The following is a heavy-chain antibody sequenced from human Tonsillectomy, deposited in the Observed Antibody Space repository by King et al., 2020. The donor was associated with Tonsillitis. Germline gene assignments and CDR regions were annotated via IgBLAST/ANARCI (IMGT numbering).Heavy chain of an antibody. CDR3: ARQGYSGYASRNFDY. Sequence: VQLVESGAEVKKPGESLKSSCKGSGYSFTSYWIGWVRQMPGKGLEWMGIIYPGDSETRYIPSFQGQVTISADKSISTAYLQWSSLKASDTAMYYCARQGYSGYASRNFDYWGQGTLVTVSS. CDR2: IYPGDSET. D-gene: IGHD5-12*01. J-gene: IGHJ4*02. CDR1: GYSFTSYW. V-gene: IGHV5-51*01.